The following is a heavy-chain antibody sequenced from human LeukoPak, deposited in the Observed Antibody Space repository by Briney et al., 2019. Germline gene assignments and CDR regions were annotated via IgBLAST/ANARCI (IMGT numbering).Heavy chain of an antibody. V-gene: IGHV3-23*01. CDR2: ISAGGGST. CDR1: GLTFSDYS. D-gene: IGHD6-13*01. CDR3: AKDAAGPEY. Sequence: GGSLRLSCAASGLTFSDYSMTWVRQAPGKGLFWVSGISAGGGSTYYADSVKGRFTISRDNSRNTLYLQMNSLRVEDTAVYYCAKDAAGPEYWGQGTLVTVSS. J-gene: IGHJ4*02.